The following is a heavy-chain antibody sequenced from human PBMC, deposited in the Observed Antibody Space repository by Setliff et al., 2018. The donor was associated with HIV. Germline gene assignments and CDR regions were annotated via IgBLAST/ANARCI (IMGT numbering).Heavy chain of an antibody. CDR3: TRESGSKIDY. CDR2: IRHKAYGGTA. V-gene: IGHV3-49*04. J-gene: IGHJ4*02. D-gene: IGHD2-2*01. Sequence: GGSLRLSCTTSGFTSGVYAMTWVRQAPGKGLEWVGFIRHKAYGGTAEYDASVKGRFTISRDDSKSITYLQMNGLQTEDTAIYYCTRESGSKIDYWGQGTLVTVS. CDR1: GFTSGVYA.